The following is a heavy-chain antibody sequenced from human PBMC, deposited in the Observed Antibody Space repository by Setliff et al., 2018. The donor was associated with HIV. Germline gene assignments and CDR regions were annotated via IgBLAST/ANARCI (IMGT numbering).Heavy chain of an antibody. CDR1: GFTFTTYS. Sequence: GGSLRLSCADSGFTFTTYSMNWVRQAPGKGLVWVSHINGDGSTINYADSVKGRFTISRDNAKNTLYLQMNDLRAEDTAVYFCARDFYGSLDYWGQGSLVTVSS. CDR2: INGDGSTI. V-gene: IGHV3-74*01. D-gene: IGHD1-26*01. J-gene: IGHJ4*02. CDR3: ARDFYGSLDY.